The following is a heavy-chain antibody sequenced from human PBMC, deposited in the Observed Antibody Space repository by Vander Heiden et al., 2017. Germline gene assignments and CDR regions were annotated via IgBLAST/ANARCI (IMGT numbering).Heavy chain of an antibody. J-gene: IGHJ4*01. Sequence: EVQVLESGGGLVQSGGSLRLSCVASGFTFGDFAMGWVRQAPGKGLEWVSGLSASGESIYYADSVRGRFTISRDNSKNTISLQMNSLRSEDTAVYYCAKDAFGQPKYYFDYWGLGTLVTVSS. V-gene: IGHV3-23*01. CDR3: AKDAFGQPKYYFDY. CDR2: LSASGESI. D-gene: IGHD3-16*01. CDR1: GFTFGDFA.